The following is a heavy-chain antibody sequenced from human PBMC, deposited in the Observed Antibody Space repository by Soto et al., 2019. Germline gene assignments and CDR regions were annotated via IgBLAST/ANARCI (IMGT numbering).Heavy chain of an antibody. J-gene: IGHJ6*02. CDR3: AKDRIVMIRGVMNYYGMDV. V-gene: IGHV3-30*18. CDR2: ILYDGSDK. CDR1: GFTFSNYG. D-gene: IGHD3-10*01. Sequence: QVQLVESGGGVVQPGRSLRLSCAASGFTFSNYGMHWVRQAPGKGLEWVAFILYDGSDKYFADSVKGRFTIYRANYKNSLDLQMIRLRAEAMAVWYCAKDRIVMIRGVMNYYGMDVWGQGTTVTISS.